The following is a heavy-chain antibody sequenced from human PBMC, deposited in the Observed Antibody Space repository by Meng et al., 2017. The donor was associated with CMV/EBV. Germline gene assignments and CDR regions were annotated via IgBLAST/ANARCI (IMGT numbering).Heavy chain of an antibody. CDR2: IIPIFGTA. J-gene: IGHJ4*02. V-gene: IGHV1-69*01. CDR3: ARMPRDGYNYIDY. CDR1: GGPFSSYA. D-gene: IGHD5-24*01. Sequence: VRSGAEVKRPRSSVKVSCKASGGPFSSYAISWVRQAPGQGLEWMGGIIPIFGTANYAQKFQGRVTITADESTSTAYMELSSLRSEDTAVYYCARMPRDGYNYIDYWGQGTLVTVSS.